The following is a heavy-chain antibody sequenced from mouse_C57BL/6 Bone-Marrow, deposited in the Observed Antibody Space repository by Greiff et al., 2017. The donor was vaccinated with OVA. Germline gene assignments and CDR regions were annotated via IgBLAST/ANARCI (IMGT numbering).Heavy chain of an antibody. CDR2: IYPGDGDT. CDR3: ASLPFYYGWRYFDY. CDR1: GYAFSSSW. D-gene: IGHD1-1*01. V-gene: IGHV1-82*01. Sequence: QVQLQQSGPELVKPGASVKISCKASGYAFSSSWMNWVKQRPGKGLEWIGRIYPGDGDTNYNGKFKGKATLTADKSSSTAYMQLSSLTSEDSAVYFFASLPFYYGWRYFDYWGQGTTLTVSS. J-gene: IGHJ2*01.